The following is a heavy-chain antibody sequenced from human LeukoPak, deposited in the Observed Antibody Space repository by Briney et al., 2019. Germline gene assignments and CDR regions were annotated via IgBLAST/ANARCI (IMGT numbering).Heavy chain of an antibody. Sequence: GASVKVSCKASGYTFTGYYMHWVRQAPGQGLEWMGCINPNSGGTNYAQKFQGRVTMTRDTSISTAYMELSRLRSDDTAVYYCAMGAMVRGVMGDWFDPWGQGTLVTVSS. D-gene: IGHD3-10*01. J-gene: IGHJ5*02. CDR1: GYTFTGYY. V-gene: IGHV1-2*02. CDR2: INPNSGGT. CDR3: AMGAMVRGVMGDWFDP.